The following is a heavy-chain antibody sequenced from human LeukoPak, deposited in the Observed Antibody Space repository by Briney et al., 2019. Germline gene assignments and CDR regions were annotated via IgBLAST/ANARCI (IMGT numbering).Heavy chain of an antibody. Sequence: TGGSLRLSCVASGITFSRHWMKWVRQAPGKGLEWGANIKQDGSEKFYVDSVKGRFTISRDNAKNSLYLQMTSLRPEDTALYYCAGGTGWLIDSWGQGTLVAVSS. D-gene: IGHD3-9*01. CDR1: GITFSRHW. CDR2: IKQDGSEK. J-gene: IGHJ4*02. V-gene: IGHV3-7*01. CDR3: AGGTGWLIDS.